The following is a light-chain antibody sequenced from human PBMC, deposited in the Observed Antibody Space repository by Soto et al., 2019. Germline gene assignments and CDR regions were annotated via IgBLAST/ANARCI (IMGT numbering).Light chain of an antibody. CDR3: QQYGDRPRT. V-gene: IGKV3-15*01. Sequence: DMVLTHSPGPLSFPLGDRATLSCRASQDIGSDVAWYHQRSGQAPRLLIFDASIRVPTTPARFSGSVSGTEFTLTISSLESEDFAVYFCQQYGDRPRTFGQGTKVDIK. J-gene: IGKJ1*01. CDR2: DAS. CDR1: QDIGSD.